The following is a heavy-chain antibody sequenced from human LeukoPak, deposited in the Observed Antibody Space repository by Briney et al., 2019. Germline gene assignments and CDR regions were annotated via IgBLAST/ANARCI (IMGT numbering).Heavy chain of an antibody. CDR2: IIPIFGTA. Sequence: ASVKVSCKASGYTFTSYDINWVRQATGQGLEWMGRIIPIFGTANYAQKFQGRVTITTDESTSTAYMELSSLRSEDTAVYYCARGVLRYFDWLAFDYWGQGTLVTVSS. D-gene: IGHD3-9*01. J-gene: IGHJ4*02. CDR3: ARGVLRYFDWLAFDY. CDR1: GYTFTSYD. V-gene: IGHV1-69*05.